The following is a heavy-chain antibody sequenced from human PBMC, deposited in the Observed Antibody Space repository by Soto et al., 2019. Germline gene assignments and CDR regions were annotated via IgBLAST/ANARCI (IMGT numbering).Heavy chain of an antibody. V-gene: IGHV3-73*01. CDR2: IRSKANSYAT. CDR1: GFTFSGSA. Sequence: EVQLVESGGGLVQPGGSLKLSCAASGFTFSGSAMHWVRQASGKGLEWVGRIRSKANSYATAYAASVKGRFTIYRDDSKNTAYLQMNSLKTEDTAVYYCTSTVAGTVDYWGQGTLVTVSS. CDR3: TSTVAGTVDY. D-gene: IGHD6-19*01. J-gene: IGHJ4*02.